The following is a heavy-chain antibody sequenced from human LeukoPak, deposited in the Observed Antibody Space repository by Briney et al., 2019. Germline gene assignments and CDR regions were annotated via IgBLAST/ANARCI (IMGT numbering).Heavy chain of an antibody. V-gene: IGHV4-59*01. D-gene: IGHD1-26*01. CDR1: GGAISSCY. Sequence: SETLSLTCTASGGAISSCYWSWIQQPTGKGVEWIGYVYYSGSAHYNPSLKSRVTISVDTSKNQFSLKVSSVTAADTAIYYCAGGTYYYFDYWGQGTLVTVSS. CDR3: AGGTYYYFDY. J-gene: IGHJ4*02. CDR2: VYYSGSA.